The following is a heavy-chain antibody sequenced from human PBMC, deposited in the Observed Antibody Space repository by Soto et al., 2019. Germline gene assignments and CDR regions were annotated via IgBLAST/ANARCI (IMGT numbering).Heavy chain of an antibody. CDR1: GYTFTSYG. J-gene: IGHJ4*02. Sequence: QVQLVQSGAEVKKPGASVKVSCKASGYTFTSYGISWVRQAPGQGLEWMGWIRAYNGNTNYAQKLQGRVTMTPHTATSTAYMEVRSLRADDTAVYYCARDPGTRSDYWGQGTLVTVSS. V-gene: IGHV1-18*01. CDR3: ARDPGTRSDY. D-gene: IGHD3-10*01. CDR2: IRAYNGNT.